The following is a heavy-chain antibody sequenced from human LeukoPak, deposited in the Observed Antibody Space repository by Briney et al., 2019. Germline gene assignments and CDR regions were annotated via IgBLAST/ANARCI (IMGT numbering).Heavy chain of an antibody. CDR3: ARQGRDYGMDV. CDR1: GGSISSYY. J-gene: IGHJ6*02. V-gene: IGHV4-59*08. Sequence: SETLSLTCTVSGGSISSYYWSWIRQPPGKGLEWIGYIYYRGSTNYNPSLKSRVTISVDTSKNQFSLKLSSVTAADTAVYYCARQGRDYGMDVWGQGTTVTVSS. CDR2: IYYRGST.